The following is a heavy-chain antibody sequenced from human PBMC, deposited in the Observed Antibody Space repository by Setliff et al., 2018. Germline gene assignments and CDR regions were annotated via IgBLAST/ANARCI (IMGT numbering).Heavy chain of an antibody. CDR1: GGTFSSYA. CDR2: IIPILGIA. J-gene: IGHJ4*02. CDR3: AKYLVATRGFDY. V-gene: IGHV1-69*10. D-gene: IGHD1-26*01. Sequence: SVKVSCKASGGTFSSYAISWVRQAPGQGLEWMGGIIPILGIANYAQRVQGRVTITADKSTSTAYMELSSLRSEDTAVYYCAKYLVATRGFDYWGQGTRVTVSS.